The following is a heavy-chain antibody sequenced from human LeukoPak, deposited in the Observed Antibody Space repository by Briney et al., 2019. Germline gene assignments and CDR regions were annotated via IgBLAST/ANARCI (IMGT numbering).Heavy chain of an antibody. J-gene: IGHJ4*02. CDR3: ARVEDTAMAYLDY. V-gene: IGHV3-64*01. D-gene: IGHD5-18*01. CDR2: ISSNGGST. CDR1: GFTFSSYA. Sequence: PGGSLRLSCAASGFTFSSYAMHWVRQAPGKGLEYASAISSNGGSTYYANSVKGRFTISRDNSKNTLYLQMGSLRAEDMAVYYCARVEDTAMAYLDYWGQGTLVTVSS.